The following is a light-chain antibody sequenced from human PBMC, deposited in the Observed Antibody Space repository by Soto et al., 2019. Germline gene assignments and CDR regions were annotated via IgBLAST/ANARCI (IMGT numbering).Light chain of an antibody. CDR1: QNIARY. CDR2: AAP. J-gene: IGKJ1*01. Sequence: DIQMTQSPSSLSASVGDRVTITCRASQNIARYLNWYQHKPGKAPELLIYAAPNLQDGVPSRFSGSGSGTEFTLTISSLQPDDFALYYCQQTYSTPASTFGQGTSVDVK. V-gene: IGKV1-39*01. CDR3: QQTYSTPAST.